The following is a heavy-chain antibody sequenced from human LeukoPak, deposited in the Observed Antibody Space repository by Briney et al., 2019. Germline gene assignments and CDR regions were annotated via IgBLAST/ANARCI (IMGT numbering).Heavy chain of an antibody. CDR1: GLTFSSYW. CDR3: ARDLGLSGYDLLDY. CDR2: IKLDGTEK. V-gene: IGHV3-7*01. D-gene: IGHD5-12*01. J-gene: IGHJ4*02. Sequence: GGSLRLSCAASGLTFSSYWMTWVRQAPGKGLEWVANIKLDGTEKYYVDSVKGRFTISRDNAKNSLDLQKNSLRVEDTAVYYCARDLGLSGYDLLDYWGQGTMVTVSS.